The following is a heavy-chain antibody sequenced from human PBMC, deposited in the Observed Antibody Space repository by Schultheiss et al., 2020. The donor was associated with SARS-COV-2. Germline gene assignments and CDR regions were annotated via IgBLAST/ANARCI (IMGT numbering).Heavy chain of an antibody. J-gene: IGHJ4*02. V-gene: IGHV4-39*07. CDR3: ARGRPTVFDY. Sequence: SETLSLTCTVSGGSISSSSYYWGWIRQPPGKGLEWIGSIYYSGSTYYNPSLKSRVTISVDRSKNQFSLKLSSVTAADTAVYYCARGRPTVFDYWGQGTLVTVSS. CDR1: GGSISSSSYY. CDR2: IYYSGST. D-gene: IGHD4-17*01.